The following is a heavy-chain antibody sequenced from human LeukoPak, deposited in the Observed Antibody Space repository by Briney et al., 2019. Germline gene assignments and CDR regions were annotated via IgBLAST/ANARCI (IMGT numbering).Heavy chain of an antibody. CDR2: IYYSGST. CDR1: GGSISSYS. CDR3: ARVAIFVSYFDY. D-gene: IGHD3-3*01. Sequence: SETLSLTCTVSGGSISSYSWSWIRQPPGKGLEWIGYIYYSGSTNYNPSLKSRVTISVDTSKNQFSLKLSSVTAADTAVYYCARVAIFVSYFDYWGQGTLVTVSS. J-gene: IGHJ4*02. V-gene: IGHV4-59*01.